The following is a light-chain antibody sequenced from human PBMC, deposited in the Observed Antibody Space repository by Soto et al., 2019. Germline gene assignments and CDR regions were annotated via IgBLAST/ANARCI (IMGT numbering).Light chain of an antibody. CDR3: QQYGDSPT. Sequence: EIVLTQSPGTLSLSPGERATLSCRASQSISSNYVAWYQQKPGQAPRILIYDASSRATGIPNRFSGSGSGTDFTLTISRLEPEDFAVFYCQQYGDSPTFGQGTKVDIK. CDR2: DAS. J-gene: IGKJ1*01. CDR1: QSISSNY. V-gene: IGKV3-20*01.